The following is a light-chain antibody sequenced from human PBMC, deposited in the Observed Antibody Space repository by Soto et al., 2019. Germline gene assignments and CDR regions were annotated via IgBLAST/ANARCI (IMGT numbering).Light chain of an antibody. V-gene: IGLV2-14*01. Sequence: QSLLTQPISVSGSAGRSITISCTGNSNDIGTYDYVCWYQQHPGKAPRLLIHGVHNRSPGISGRFSASKSGLTASLTISGLQAEDEADYYCTAFSANRVYLFGPGTKVTVL. CDR1: SNDIGTYDY. J-gene: IGLJ1*01. CDR3: TAFSANRVYL. CDR2: GVH.